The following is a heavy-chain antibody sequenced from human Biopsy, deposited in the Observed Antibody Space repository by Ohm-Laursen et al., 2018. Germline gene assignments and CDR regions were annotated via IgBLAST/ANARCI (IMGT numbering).Heavy chain of an antibody. CDR2: IYSGGNT. D-gene: IGHD6-19*01. J-gene: IGHJ4*02. V-gene: IGHV4-59*01. Sequence: SETLSLTCTVSGGSLSGYFWSWIRQPPGQGLEYIGFIYSGGNTNYNPSLQNRVTMSVDTSKNQFSLKLSSVIAADTAVYYCARGRRTSGWPYFANWGQGTLVIVSS. CDR1: GGSLSGYF. CDR3: ARGRRTSGWPYFAN.